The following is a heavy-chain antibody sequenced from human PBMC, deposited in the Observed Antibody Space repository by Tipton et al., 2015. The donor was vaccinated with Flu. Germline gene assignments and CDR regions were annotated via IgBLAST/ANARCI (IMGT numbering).Heavy chain of an antibody. J-gene: IGHJ4*02. CDR3: ARGRRYGDYIFDY. CDR1: GFPLSDYP. Sequence: SLRLSCVASGFPLSDYPLSWVRQAPGKGLEWVSLVSTLSRPHYAESVQGRFTISRDNAQNTMYLQMNSLRAEDTAVYYCARGRRYGDYIFDYWGQGTLVTVSS. CDR2: VSTLSRP. D-gene: IGHD4-17*01. V-gene: IGHV3-23*05.